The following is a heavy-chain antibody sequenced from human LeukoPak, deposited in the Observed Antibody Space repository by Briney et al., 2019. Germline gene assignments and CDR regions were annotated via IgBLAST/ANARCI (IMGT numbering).Heavy chain of an antibody. Sequence: PGGSLRLSCAASGFTSSSYVMSWVRQAPGKGLEWVSASSGSGSIKYYADSVKGRFTISRDNSNNTLYLQMNSLRAEDTAVHYCAKDLSSGYYDAFDIWGQGTMVTVSS. D-gene: IGHD3-22*01. V-gene: IGHV3-23*01. CDR1: GFTSSSYV. CDR2: SSGSGSIK. J-gene: IGHJ3*02. CDR3: AKDLSSGYYDAFDI.